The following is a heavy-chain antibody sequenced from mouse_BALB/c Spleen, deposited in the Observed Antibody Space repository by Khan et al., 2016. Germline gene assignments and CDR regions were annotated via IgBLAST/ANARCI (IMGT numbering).Heavy chain of an antibody. J-gene: IGHJ2*01. Sequence: EVQLQESGPDLVKPSQSLSLTCTVTGYSIASGYSWHWIRQFPGNRLEWMAYIHYSGSTTYNPSLKSRISITRDTSKNQFFLQLISVTTEDTATYDCTRGDYYGSGYWGQGTTLTVSS. CDR1: GYSIASGYS. V-gene: IGHV3-1*02. CDR3: TRGDYYGSGY. D-gene: IGHD1-1*01. CDR2: IHYSGST.